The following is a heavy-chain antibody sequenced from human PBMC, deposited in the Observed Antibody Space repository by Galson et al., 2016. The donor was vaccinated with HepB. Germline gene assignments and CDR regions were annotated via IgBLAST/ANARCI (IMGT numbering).Heavy chain of an antibody. CDR3: AKSVSVWDARSNAFDI. CDR1: GDSVSSIDFT. CDR2: TYYRSKWYH. Sequence: CAISGDSVSSIDFTWNWIRQSPSRGLEWLGRTYYRSKWYHDYAESVKSRITINPDTSKNQFSLQLNSVTPEDTAFYFCAKSVSVWDARSNAFDIWGLGTMVTVSS. D-gene: IGHD6-19*01. J-gene: IGHJ3*02. V-gene: IGHV6-1*01.